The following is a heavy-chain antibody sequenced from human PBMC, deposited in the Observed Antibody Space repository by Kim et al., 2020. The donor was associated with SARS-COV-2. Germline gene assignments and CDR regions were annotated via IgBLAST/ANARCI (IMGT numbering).Heavy chain of an antibody. Sequence: EGETIYAKRFQGRVTMTEDTSTDTAYMDLSSLRPEDTAVYYCATFIAPRYYWGQGTLVTVSS. D-gene: IGHD6-6*01. CDR3: ATFIAPRYY. CDR2: EGET. V-gene: IGHV1-24*01. J-gene: IGHJ4*02.